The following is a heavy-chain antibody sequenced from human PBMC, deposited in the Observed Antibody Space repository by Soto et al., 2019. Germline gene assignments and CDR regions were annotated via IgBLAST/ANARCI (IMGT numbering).Heavy chain of an antibody. CDR2: INPSGGST. Sequence: ASVKVSCKASGYTFTSYYMHWVRQAPGQGLEWMGIINPSGGSTSYAQKFQGRVTMTRDTSTSTVYMELSSLRSEDTAVYYCAREGPLGYCSGGSCSDYYYGMDVWGQGTTVTVS. CDR1: GYTFTSYY. V-gene: IGHV1-46*01. J-gene: IGHJ6*02. CDR3: AREGPLGYCSGGSCSDYYYGMDV. D-gene: IGHD2-15*01.